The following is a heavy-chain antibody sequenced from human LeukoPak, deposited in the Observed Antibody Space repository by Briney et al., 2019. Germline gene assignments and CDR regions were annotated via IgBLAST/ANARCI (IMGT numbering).Heavy chain of an antibody. CDR1: GYTFTCYY. J-gene: IGHJ4*02. CDR3: ATELFRPGY. Sequence: ASVKVSCKASGYTFTCYYMHWVRQAPGQGLEWMGWINPHSGGTNYAQKFQGRVTMTEDTSTDTAYMELSSLRSEDTAVYYCATELFRPGYWGQGTLVTVSS. V-gene: IGHV1-2*02. D-gene: IGHD2/OR15-2a*01. CDR2: INPHSGGT.